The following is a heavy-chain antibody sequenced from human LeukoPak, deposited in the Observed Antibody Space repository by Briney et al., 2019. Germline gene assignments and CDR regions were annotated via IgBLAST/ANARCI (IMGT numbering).Heavy chain of an antibody. CDR2: ISPSGGST. V-gene: IGHV1-46*01. CDR3: AREQVVGTYYFDY. CDR1: GYTFTSHY. J-gene: IGHJ4*02. Sequence: ASVKVSCKASGYTFTSHYMHGVRQAPGQGLEWMGMISPSGGSTTYAQKVQGRVTMTRDTSASTVYMELSSLISDDTAVYYCAREQVVGTYYFDYWGQGTLITVSS. D-gene: IGHD6-6*01.